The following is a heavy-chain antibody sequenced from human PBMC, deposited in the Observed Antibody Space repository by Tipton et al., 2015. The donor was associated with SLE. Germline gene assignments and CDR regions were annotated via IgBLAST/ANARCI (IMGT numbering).Heavy chain of an antibody. Sequence: TLSLTCDVSGYFITTGHYWGWIRQPPGKGLEWIGRMYHGGSTHYNPSLKSRVTILLDTSKNQFSLKLSSVTATDTAMYYCARGDDYGDFWYFDLWGRGTLVTVSS. J-gene: IGHJ2*01. CDR3: ARGDDYGDFWYFDL. CDR2: MYHGGST. CDR1: GYFITTGHY. D-gene: IGHD4-17*01. V-gene: IGHV4-38-2*01.